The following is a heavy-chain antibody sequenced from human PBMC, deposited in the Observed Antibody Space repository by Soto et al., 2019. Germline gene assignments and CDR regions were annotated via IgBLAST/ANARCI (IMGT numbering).Heavy chain of an antibody. CDR3: ARGSIVGAMGWFDP. J-gene: IGHJ5*02. D-gene: IGHD1-26*01. Sequence: PSETLSLTCAVYGGSFSGYYWSWIRQPSGKGLEWIGEINHSGSTNYNPSLKSRATISVDTSKNQFSLKLSSVTAADTAVYYCARGSIVGAMGWFDPWGQGTLVTVSS. V-gene: IGHV4-34*01. CDR1: GGSFSGYY. CDR2: INHSGST.